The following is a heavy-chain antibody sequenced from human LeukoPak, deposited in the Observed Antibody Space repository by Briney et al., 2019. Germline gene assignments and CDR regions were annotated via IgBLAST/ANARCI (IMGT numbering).Heavy chain of an antibody. CDR1: GFTFA. Sequence: GGSLRLSCAASGFTFAMSWVRQAPGTGLEWVSYISSSGSTIYYADSVKGRFTISRDNAKNSLYLQMNSLRAEDTAVYYCARDALGFDYWGQGTLVTVSS. V-gene: IGHV3-11*04. CDR3: ARDALGFDY. D-gene: IGHD7-27*01. J-gene: IGHJ4*02. CDR2: ISSSGSTI.